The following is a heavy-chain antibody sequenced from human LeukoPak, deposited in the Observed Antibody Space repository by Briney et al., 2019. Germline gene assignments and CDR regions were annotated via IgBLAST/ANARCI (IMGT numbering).Heavy chain of an antibody. Sequence: SETLSLTCTVSGGSMTSAMYHWTWIRQSAGRGLEWLGRIYPTGTPNYNPSLKNRITIAIDTSKNQFSLTLTSVAAADTAVYYCARGLQEMATFKGFNYWGQGTRVSVSS. D-gene: IGHD5-24*01. J-gene: IGHJ4*02. V-gene: IGHV4-61*02. CDR3: ARGLQEMATFKGFNY. CDR2: IYPTGTP. CDR1: GGSMTSAMYH.